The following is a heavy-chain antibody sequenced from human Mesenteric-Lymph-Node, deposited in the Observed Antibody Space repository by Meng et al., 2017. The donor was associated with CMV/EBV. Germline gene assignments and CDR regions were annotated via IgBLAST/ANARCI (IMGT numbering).Heavy chain of an antibody. CDR2: ISSNGNDI. CDR3: ARDYSDFWSGHYGMDV. V-gene: IGHV3-21*01. CDR1: GFTVSSNY. Sequence: GGSLRLSCAASGFTVSSNYMSWVRQAPGKGLEWVSSISSNGNDIWYADSVKGRFTISRDNAKHSLYLQMNSLRAEDTAVYYCARDYSDFWSGHYGMDVWGQGTTVTVSS. J-gene: IGHJ6*02. D-gene: IGHD3-3*01.